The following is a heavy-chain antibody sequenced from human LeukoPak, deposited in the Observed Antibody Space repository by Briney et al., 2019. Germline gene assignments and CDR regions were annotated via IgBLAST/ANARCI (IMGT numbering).Heavy chain of an antibody. Sequence: PSETLSLTCTVSGGSISSSNYYWVWIRQPPGKGLEWIGSIYYSGNTYYNPSLKSRVTISVDTSKNQFSLKLTSVTAADTAVYYCAHFKGGSFDFWGQGTMVTVSS. J-gene: IGHJ3*01. V-gene: IGHV4-39*01. CDR1: GGSISSSNYY. CDR3: AHFKGGSFDF. D-gene: IGHD1-26*01. CDR2: IYYSGNT.